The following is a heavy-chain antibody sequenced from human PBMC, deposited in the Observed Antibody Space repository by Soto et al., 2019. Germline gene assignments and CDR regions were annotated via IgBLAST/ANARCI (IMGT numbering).Heavy chain of an antibody. CDR1: GFTFSSYS. J-gene: IGHJ6*02. D-gene: IGHD3-22*01. CDR2: ISYDGSNK. CDR3: ARDDSSGWGIYYYYYGMDV. V-gene: IGHV3-30*03. Sequence: GGSLRLSCAASGFTFSSYSMNWVRQAPGKGLEWVAVISYDGSNKYYADSVKGRFTISRDNSKNTLYLQMNSLRAEDTAVYYCARDDSSGWGIYYYYYGMDVWGQGTTVTVSS.